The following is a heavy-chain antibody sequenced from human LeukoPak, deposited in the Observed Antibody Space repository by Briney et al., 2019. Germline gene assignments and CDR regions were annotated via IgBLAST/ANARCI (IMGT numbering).Heavy chain of an antibody. CDR3: ARTGYSYGLNWFDP. V-gene: IGHV4-59*08. Sequence: SETLSLTCTVSGGSISSYYWSWIRQPPGKGLGWIGYIYYSGSTNYNPSLKSRVTISVDTSKNQFSLKLSSVTAADTAVYYCARTGYSYGLNWFDPWGQGTLVTVSS. D-gene: IGHD5-18*01. J-gene: IGHJ5*02. CDR2: IYYSGST. CDR1: GGSISSYY.